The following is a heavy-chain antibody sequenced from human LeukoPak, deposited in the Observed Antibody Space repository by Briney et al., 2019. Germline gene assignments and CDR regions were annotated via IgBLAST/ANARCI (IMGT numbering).Heavy chain of an antibody. CDR3: ARGPDSSGYYAADYFDY. Sequence: SETLSLTCTVSGGSISSSSYYWGWIRQPPGKGLEWIGSIYYSGSTYYNPSLKSRVTISVDTSKNQFSLKLSSVTAADTAVYYCARGPDSSGYYAADYFDYWGQGTLVTVSS. D-gene: IGHD3-22*01. V-gene: IGHV4-39*07. CDR1: GGSISSSSYY. J-gene: IGHJ4*02. CDR2: IYYSGST.